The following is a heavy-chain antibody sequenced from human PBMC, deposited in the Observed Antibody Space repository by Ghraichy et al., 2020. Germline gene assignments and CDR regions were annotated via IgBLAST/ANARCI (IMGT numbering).Heavy chain of an antibody. CDR1: GFSLSNARMG. V-gene: IGHV2-26*01. CDR3: ARIRKLYSSWYPLWWWFDP. D-gene: IGHD6-13*01. Sequence: SGPTLVKPTETLRLTCTVSGFSLSNARMGVSWIRQPPGKALEWLAHIFSNDEKSYSTSLKSRLTISKDTSKSQVVLTMTNMDPVDTATYYCARIRKLYSSWYPLWWWFDPWGQGTLVTVSS. J-gene: IGHJ5*02. CDR2: IFSNDEK.